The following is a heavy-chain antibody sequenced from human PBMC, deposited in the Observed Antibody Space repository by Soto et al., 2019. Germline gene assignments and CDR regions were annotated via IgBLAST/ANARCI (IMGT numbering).Heavy chain of an antibody. CDR1: GGSISSSSYY. Sequence: QLQLQESGPGLVKPSETLSLTCTVSGGSISSSSYYWGWIRQPPGKGLEWIGSIYYSGSTYYNPSLKSRVTXDVXTXRTHFSLKLSSVTAADTAVYYCARTCGGDCYDAFDIWGQGTMVTVSS. CDR3: ARTCGGDCYDAFDI. J-gene: IGHJ3*02. D-gene: IGHD2-21*02. CDR2: IYYSGST. V-gene: IGHV4-39*02.